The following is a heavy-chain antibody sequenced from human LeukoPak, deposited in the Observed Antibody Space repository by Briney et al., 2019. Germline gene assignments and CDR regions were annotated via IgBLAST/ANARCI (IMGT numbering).Heavy chain of an antibody. CDR3: ARQRSYNWHFDL. Sequence: SQTLSPTCTVSGGSISSDEYYWSWIRQHPGKGLEWIGYIHYSGSTYYNPSLKSRLTISVDTSKNQFSLKLSSVTAADTAVYYCARQRSYNWHFDLWGRGTLVTVSS. D-gene: IGHD3-10*01. CDR1: GGSISSDEYY. J-gene: IGHJ2*01. CDR2: IHYSGST. V-gene: IGHV4-31*03.